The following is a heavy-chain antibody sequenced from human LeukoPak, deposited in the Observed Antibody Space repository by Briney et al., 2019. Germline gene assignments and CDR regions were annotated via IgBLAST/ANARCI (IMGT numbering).Heavy chain of an antibody. CDR1: GYTLTELF. Sequence: VASVKVSCKVSGYTLTELFMHRVRQAPGKGLEWMGSFDPEDGKTIYAQKFQGRVTMTEDTSTDTAYMELSSLRSEDTAVYYCATGGRITMVRGVYYMNPFDYWGQGALVTVSS. CDR3: ATGGRITMVRGVYYMNPFDY. CDR2: FDPEDGKT. D-gene: IGHD3-10*01. V-gene: IGHV1-24*01. J-gene: IGHJ4*02.